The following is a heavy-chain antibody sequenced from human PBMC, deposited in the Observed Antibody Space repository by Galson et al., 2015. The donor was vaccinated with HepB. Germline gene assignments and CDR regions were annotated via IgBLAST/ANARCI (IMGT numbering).Heavy chain of an antibody. D-gene: IGHD3-10*01. J-gene: IGHJ4*02. V-gene: IGHV1-46*04. CDR2: INPSGGST. CDR1: GYTFTSYY. CDR3: ARVGVSMGSGSYQYYFDY. Sequence: SVKVSCKASGYTFTSYYMHWVRQAPGQGLEWMGIINPSGGSTSYAQKLQGRVTMTRDTSTSTVYMELSSLRSEDTAVYYCARVGVSMGSGSYQYYFDYWGQGTLVTVSS.